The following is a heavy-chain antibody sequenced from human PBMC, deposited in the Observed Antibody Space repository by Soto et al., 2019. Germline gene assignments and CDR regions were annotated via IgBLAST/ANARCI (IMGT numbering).Heavy chain of an antibody. CDR3: VFSRERVGARNFYYYGMDV. D-gene: IGHD1-26*01. CDR1: GFTFSSYA. CDR2: ISSNGGST. Sequence: GGSLRLSCSASGFTFSSYAMHWVRQSPGKGLEYVSAISSNGGSTYYADSVKGRFTISRDNSKNTLYLQMSSLRAEDTAVYYCVFSRERVGARNFYYYGMDVWGQGTTVTVSS. J-gene: IGHJ6*02. V-gene: IGHV3-64D*06.